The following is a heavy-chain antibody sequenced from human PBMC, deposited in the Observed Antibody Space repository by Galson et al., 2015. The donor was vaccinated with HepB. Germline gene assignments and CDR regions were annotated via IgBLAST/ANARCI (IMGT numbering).Heavy chain of an antibody. V-gene: IGHV3-21*01. CDR1: GFTFSSYS. J-gene: IGHJ4*02. CDR2: ISRSSSYI. D-gene: IGHD3-22*01. CDR3: ARDYSSAYYWAREFRPYYFDY. Sequence: SLRLSCAASGFTFSSYSMHWVRQAPGKGLEWVSSISRSSSYIHYADSVKGRFTISRDNAKNSLYLQMNSLRAEDTAAYYCARDYSSAYYWAREFRPYYFDYWGQGTLVTVSS.